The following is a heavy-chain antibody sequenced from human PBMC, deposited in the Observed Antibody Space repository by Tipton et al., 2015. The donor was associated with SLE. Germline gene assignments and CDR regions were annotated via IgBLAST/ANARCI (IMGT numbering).Heavy chain of an antibody. CDR2: IHYSGTT. J-gene: IGHJ6*02. CDR3: AIYPGGGGNVHYYGMDV. CDR1: GGSISSHY. V-gene: IGHV4-59*05. D-gene: IGHD4-23*01. Sequence: TLSLTCTVSGGSISSHYWSWIRQPPGKGLEWIGSIHYSGTTSYNPSLKSRVTVSVDTSKKQLSLKLNSVAAADTAVYFCAIYPGGGGNVHYYGMDVWGHGTTVTVSS.